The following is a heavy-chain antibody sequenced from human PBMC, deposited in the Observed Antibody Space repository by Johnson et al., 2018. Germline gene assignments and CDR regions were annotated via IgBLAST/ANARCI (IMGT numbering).Heavy chain of an antibody. CDR1: GGSISNTSHY. CDR2: MFYSGTT. J-gene: IGHJ6*03. D-gene: IGHD4-11*01. V-gene: IGHV4-39*07. Sequence: QVQLQESGPGLVKPSETLSLTCSVSGGSISNTSHYWGWIRQPPGKGLELIGTMFYSGTTYYNPSLKSRVTISVDTSKNQFSLKLSSVTAADTAVYHCARMSSLTTGFYFSYYYMDGWGKGTPVTVSS. CDR3: ARMSSLTTGFYFSYYYMDG.